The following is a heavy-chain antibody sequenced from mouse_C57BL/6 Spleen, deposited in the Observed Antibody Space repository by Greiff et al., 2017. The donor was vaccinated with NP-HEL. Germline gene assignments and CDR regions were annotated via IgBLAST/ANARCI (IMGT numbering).Heavy chain of an antibody. D-gene: IGHD1-1*01. J-gene: IGHJ1*03. CDR1: GFTFSSYA. Sequence: EVMLVGSGEGLVKPGGSLKLSCAASGFTFSSYAMSWVRQTPEKRLEWVAYISSGGDYIYYADTVKGRFTISRDNARNTLYLQMSSLKSEDTAMYYCTRDATVVANWYFDVRGTGTTVTVSS. CDR3: TRDATVVANWYFDV. V-gene: IGHV5-9-1*02. CDR2: ISSGGDYI.